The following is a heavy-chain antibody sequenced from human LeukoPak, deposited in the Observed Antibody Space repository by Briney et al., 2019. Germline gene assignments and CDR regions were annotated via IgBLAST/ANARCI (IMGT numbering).Heavy chain of an antibody. D-gene: IGHD6-6*01. J-gene: IGHJ4*02. CDR2: ISGSGGST. Sequence: GGSLRLSCAASGFTISSYAMSWVRQAPGKGLEWVSAISGSGGSTYYADSVKGRFTISRDNSKNTLYLQMNSLRAEDTAVYYCAKMRAASYYFDYWGQGTLVTVSS. CDR1: GFTISSYA. V-gene: IGHV3-23*01. CDR3: AKMRAASYYFDY.